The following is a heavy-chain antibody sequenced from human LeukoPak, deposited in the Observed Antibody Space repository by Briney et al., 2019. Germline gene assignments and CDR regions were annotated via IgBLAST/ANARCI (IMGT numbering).Heavy chain of an antibody. D-gene: IGHD3-16*01. CDR3: ARRLTYYDYVWGSLEG. J-gene: IGHJ4*02. Sequence: GESLRISCKGSGYSFTSYWISWVRQMPGKGLEWMGRIDPSDSYTNYSPSFQGHVTISADKSISTAYLQWSSLKASDTAMYYCARRLTYYDYVWGSLEGWGQGTLVTVSS. CDR2: IDPSDSYT. CDR1: GYSFTSYW. V-gene: IGHV5-10-1*01.